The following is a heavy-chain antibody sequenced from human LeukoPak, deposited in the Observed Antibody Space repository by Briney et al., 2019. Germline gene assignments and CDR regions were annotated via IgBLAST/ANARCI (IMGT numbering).Heavy chain of an antibody. D-gene: IGHD4/OR15-4a*01. J-gene: IGHJ1*01. Sequence: ASVKVSCKASGYTFTSYDINWVRQATGQGLEWMGWMNPNSGNTGYAQKFQGRVTMTRNTSISTAYMELSSLKSEDTAVYYCARRPRDYPSRAPTRRAGAEWFHVWGKGTLVSVSS. CDR1: GYTFTSYD. V-gene: IGHV1-8*01. CDR3: ARRPRDYPSRAPTRRAGAEWFHV. CDR2: MNPNSGNT.